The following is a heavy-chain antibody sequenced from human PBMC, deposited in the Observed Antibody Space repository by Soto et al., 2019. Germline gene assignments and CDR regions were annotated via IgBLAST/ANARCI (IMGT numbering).Heavy chain of an antibody. D-gene: IGHD3-22*01. CDR2: VSYDGSNK. J-gene: IGHJ6*02. CDR3: TKLRAHYHDYSGHYSGYSYYGLDV. V-gene: IGHV3-30*18. CDR1: GFTFSIYG. Sequence: PGGSLRLSCAASGFTFSIYGMHWVRQAPGKGLEWVAVVSYDGSNKYYADSVKGLFTISRDNSKNTLYLQMNCLRLEDTAVYYFTKLRAHYHDYSGHYSGYSYYGLDVWGQGTTVTVSS.